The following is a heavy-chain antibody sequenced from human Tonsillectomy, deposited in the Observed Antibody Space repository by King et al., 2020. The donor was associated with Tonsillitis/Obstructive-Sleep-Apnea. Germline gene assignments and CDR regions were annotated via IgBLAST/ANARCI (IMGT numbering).Heavy chain of an antibody. CDR3: ARADPISAAGTFDP. J-gene: IGHJ5*02. V-gene: IGHV1-18*01. D-gene: IGHD6-13*01. CDR1: GYTFTSYG. Sequence: VQLVESGAEVKNPGASVKVSCKASGYTFTSYGINWVRQAPGQGLEWMGWISAYSGNTNYAQKLQGRVSITTDTSTNTAYMDLRSLRYDDTAVYYCARADPISAAGTFDPWGQGTLVTVSS. CDR2: ISAYSGNT.